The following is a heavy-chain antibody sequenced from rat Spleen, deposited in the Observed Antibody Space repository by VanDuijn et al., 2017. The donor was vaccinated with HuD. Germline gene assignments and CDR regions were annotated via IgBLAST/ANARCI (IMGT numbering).Heavy chain of an antibody. CDR2: ISTGGGNT. V-gene: IGHV5S14*01. CDR3: ARHPITTVSYYFDY. D-gene: IGHD1-1*01. J-gene: IGHJ2*01. Sequence: EVQLVESGGGLVQSGRSLKLSCAVSGFTLNNYGMAWVRQTPTKGLEWVASISTGGGNTYYRDSVKGRFTISRDNAKNSQYLQMDSLRSEDTATYYCARHPITTVSYYFDYWGQGVMVTVSS. CDR1: GFTLNNYG.